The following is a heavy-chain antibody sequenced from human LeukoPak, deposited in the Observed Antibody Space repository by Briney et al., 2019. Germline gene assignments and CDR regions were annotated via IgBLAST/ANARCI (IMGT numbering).Heavy chain of an antibody. J-gene: IGHJ3*02. CDR2: IYPGDSDT. V-gene: IGHV5-51*01. CDR3: VLAGSGSFLTGDYNDAFDI. CDR1: GYSFTSYW. Sequence: GESLNISCKGSGYSFTSYWIGWVRQMPGKGLEWMGIIYPGDSDTRYSPSFQGQVTISADKSISTAYLQWSSLKASDTAMYYCVLAGSGSFLTGDYNDAFDIWGQGTMVTVSS. D-gene: IGHD3-10*01.